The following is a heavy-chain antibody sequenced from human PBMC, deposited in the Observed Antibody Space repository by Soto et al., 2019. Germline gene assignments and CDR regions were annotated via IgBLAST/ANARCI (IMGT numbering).Heavy chain of an antibody. J-gene: IGHJ5*02. V-gene: IGHV1-69*01. CDR1: GGTFSSYA. CDR3: ARGGGGEIYDFWSGYYA. Sequence: QVELVQSGAEVKKPGSSVKVSCKAFGGTFSSYAISWVRQAPGQGLEWMGGIIPIFGTAKYAQKFQGRVTITPDESTRTVYMELTGLRSEDPAVFYCARGGGGEIYDFWSGYYAWGQGTLVTVSS. D-gene: IGHD3-3*01. CDR2: IIPIFGTA.